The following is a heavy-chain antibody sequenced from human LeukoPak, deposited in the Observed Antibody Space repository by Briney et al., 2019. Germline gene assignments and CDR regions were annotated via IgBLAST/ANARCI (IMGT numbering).Heavy chain of an antibody. D-gene: IGHD4-23*01. CDR1: GGSISSSSYY. CDR3: ARRLRWSNFDY. J-gene: IGHJ4*02. CDR2: IYYSGST. V-gene: IGHV4-39*01. Sequence: SETLSLTCTVSGGSISSSSYYWGWIRQPPGKGLEWIGGIYYSGSTYYNPSLKSRVTISVDTSKNQFSLKLSSVTAADTAVYYCARRLRWSNFDYWGQGTLVTVSS.